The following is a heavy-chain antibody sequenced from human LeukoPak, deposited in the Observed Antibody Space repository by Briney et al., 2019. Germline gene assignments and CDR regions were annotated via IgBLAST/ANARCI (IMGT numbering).Heavy chain of an antibody. CDR1: GFTFSSYS. V-gene: IGHV3-21*01. CDR2: ISSSSSYI. J-gene: IGHJ4*02. Sequence: PGGSLRLSCAASGFTFSSYSMNWVRQAPGKGLEWVSSISSSSSYIYYADSVKGRFTISRDNAKNSLYLRMNSLRAEDTAVYYCARASGSGPCIDYWGQGTLVTVSS. CDR3: ARASGSGPCIDY. D-gene: IGHD3-10*01.